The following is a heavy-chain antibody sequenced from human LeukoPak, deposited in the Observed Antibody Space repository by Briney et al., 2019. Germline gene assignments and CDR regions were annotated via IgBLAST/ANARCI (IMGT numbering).Heavy chain of an antibody. D-gene: IGHD3-22*01. CDR1: GGSISSGGYY. CDR2: INHSGST. V-gene: IGHV4-30-2*01. Sequence: SQTLSLTCTVSGGSISSGGYYWSWIRQPPGKGLEWIGEINHSGSTNYNPSLKSRVTISVDTSKNQFSLKLSSVTAADTAVYYCARGGYYDSSGPAYYFDYWGQGTLVTVSS. CDR3: ARGGYYDSSGPAYYFDY. J-gene: IGHJ4*02.